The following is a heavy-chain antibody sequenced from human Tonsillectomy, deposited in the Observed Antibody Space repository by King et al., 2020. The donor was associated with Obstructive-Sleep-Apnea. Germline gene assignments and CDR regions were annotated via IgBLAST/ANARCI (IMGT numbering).Heavy chain of an antibody. D-gene: IGHD4-17*01. CDR1: GFTFSTYA. J-gene: IGHJ6*02. CDR2: ISYDGINK. CDR3: ARALTLTMNTVTTTEIFYYYHGMDV. Sequence: VQLVESGGGVVQPGRSLRLSCAASGFTFSTYAMHWVRQAPGEGLEWVAVISYDGINKYYADSVKGRFTISRDNSKNTLYLQLNNLRGEDSAVYYCARALTLTMNTVTTTEIFYYYHGMDVWGQGTAVTVSS. V-gene: IGHV3-30*04.